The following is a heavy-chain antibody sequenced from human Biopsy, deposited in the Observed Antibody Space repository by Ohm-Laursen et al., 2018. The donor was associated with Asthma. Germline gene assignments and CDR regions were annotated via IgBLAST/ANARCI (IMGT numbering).Heavy chain of an antibody. Sequence: VTLSLTCTVYGGYLTGHYWNWIRQPPGKGLEWIGEIDQSGYTNYNPFLKSRVTISADTSKNQFHLNLSSVTAADTAVYFCARAAITGIRGWFDPWGQGTQVTVSS. J-gene: IGHJ5*02. CDR1: GGYLTGHY. D-gene: IGHD1-20*01. CDR3: ARAAITGIRGWFDP. V-gene: IGHV4-34*01. CDR2: IDQSGYT.